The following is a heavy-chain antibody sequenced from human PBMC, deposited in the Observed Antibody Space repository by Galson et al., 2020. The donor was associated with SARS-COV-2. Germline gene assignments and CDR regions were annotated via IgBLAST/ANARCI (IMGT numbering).Heavy chain of an antibody. CDR1: GFPFSSFG. D-gene: IGHD6-19*01. Sequence: GGSLRLSCAASGFPFSSFGMHWVRRAPGKGLEWVALISYDGNNKYYADFVEGRFTISKDNSNNVLYLQMNSLRADDTAVYYCAKVGLDLGATSTLEQWLAPLYGMDVWGQGTTVTVYS. CDR3: AKVGLDLGATSTLEQWLAPLYGMDV. J-gene: IGHJ6*02. CDR2: ISYDGNNK. V-gene: IGHV3-30*18.